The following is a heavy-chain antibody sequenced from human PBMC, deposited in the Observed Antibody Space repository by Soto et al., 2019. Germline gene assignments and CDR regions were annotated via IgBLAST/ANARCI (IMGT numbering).Heavy chain of an antibody. V-gene: IGHV3-48*03. Sequence: GGSLRLSCVASGSTFSSYEMNWVRQAPGKGLEWVSYISEGGGTIHYAGSVKGRFTISRNNAKNSLYLQMNSLRAEDTATYYCARNKGDYEVYWGQGTLVTVSS. CDR2: ISEGGGTI. CDR1: GSTFSSYE. J-gene: IGHJ4*02. CDR3: ARNKGDYEVY. D-gene: IGHD4-17*01.